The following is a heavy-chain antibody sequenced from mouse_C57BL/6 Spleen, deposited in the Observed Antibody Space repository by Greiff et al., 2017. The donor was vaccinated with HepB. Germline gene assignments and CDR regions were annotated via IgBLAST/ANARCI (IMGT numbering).Heavy chain of an antibody. V-gene: IGHV4-1*01. J-gene: IGHJ2*01. CDR3: AIDSSGYDYFDY. Sequence: EVKLVESGGGLVQPGGSLKLSCAASGIDFSRYWMSWVRRAPGKGLEWIGEINPDSSTINYAPSLKDKFIISRDNAKNTLYLQMSKVRSEDTALYYCAIDSSGYDYFDYWGQGTTLTVSS. D-gene: IGHD3-2*02. CDR2: INPDSSTI. CDR1: GIDFSRYW.